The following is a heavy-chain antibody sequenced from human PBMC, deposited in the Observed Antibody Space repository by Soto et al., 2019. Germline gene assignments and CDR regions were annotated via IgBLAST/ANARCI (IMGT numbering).Heavy chain of an antibody. D-gene: IGHD3-3*01. V-gene: IGHV4-59*01. CDR2: IYYSGST. CDR1: GGSISSYY. Sequence: PSETLSLTCTVSGGSISSYYWSWIRQPPGKGLEWIGYIYYSGSTNYNPSLKSRVTISVDTSKNQYSLKLSSVTAADTAVYYCARSPFYDFWSGYYGDNWFDSWGQGTLVTVSS. CDR3: ARSPFYDFWSGYYGDNWFDS. J-gene: IGHJ5*01.